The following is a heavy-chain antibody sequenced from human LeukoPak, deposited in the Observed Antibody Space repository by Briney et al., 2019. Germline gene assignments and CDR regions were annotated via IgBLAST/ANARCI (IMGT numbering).Heavy chain of an antibody. CDR3: ARGHHYYDSSAYYY. Sequence: GGSLRLSCAASGFTFISYWMHWVRQAPGKGLVWVSRISSDGSTTSYAASVKGRFTISRDTAKNTLYLQMNSLRAEDTAVYYCARGHHYYDSSAYYYWGQGTLVTVSS. V-gene: IGHV3-74*01. CDR2: ISSDGSTT. J-gene: IGHJ4*02. D-gene: IGHD3-22*01. CDR1: GFTFISYW.